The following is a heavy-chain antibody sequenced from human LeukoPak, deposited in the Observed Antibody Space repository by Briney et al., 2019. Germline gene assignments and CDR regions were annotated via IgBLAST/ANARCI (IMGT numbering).Heavy chain of an antibody. CDR2: ISGRSDNT. CDR3: AKWGDYDVLTGYYVSDF. Sequence: GGSLRLSCAASGFIFSNYAMYWVRQAPGKGLEWGSAISGRSDNTYYADSVKGRFTLSRESSKNTLYLQMNSLRADDTAVYYCAKWGDYDVLTGYYVSDFWGQGTLVTVSS. V-gene: IGHV3-23*01. D-gene: IGHD3-9*01. J-gene: IGHJ4*02. CDR1: GFIFSNYA.